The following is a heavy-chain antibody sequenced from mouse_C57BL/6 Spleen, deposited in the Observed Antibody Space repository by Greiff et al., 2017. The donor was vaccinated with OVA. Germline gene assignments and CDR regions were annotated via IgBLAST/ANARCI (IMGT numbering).Heavy chain of an antibody. V-gene: IGHV1-15*01. J-gene: IGHJ3*01. CDR3: TKDYQFAY. CDR1: GYTFTDYE. Sequence: QVQLQQSGAELVRPGASVTLSCKASGYTFTDYEMHWVKQTPVHGLEWIGAIDPETGGTAYNQKFKGKAILTADKSSSTAYMELRSLTSDDSAVYYCTKDYQFAYWGQGTLVTVSA. CDR2: IDPETGGT. D-gene: IGHD2-4*01.